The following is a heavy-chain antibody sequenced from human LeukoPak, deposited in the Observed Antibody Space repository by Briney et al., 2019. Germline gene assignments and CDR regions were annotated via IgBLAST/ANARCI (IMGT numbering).Heavy chain of an antibody. V-gene: IGHV4-59*01. D-gene: IGHD6-19*01. CDR2: IYYSGST. Sequence: SETLSLTCTVSGGSISSYYWSWIRQPPGKGLEWIGYIYYSGSTNYNPSLKSRVTISVDTSKNQFSPKLSSVTAADTAVYYCARGVAGYYFDYWGQGTLVTVSS. CDR1: GGSISSYY. CDR3: ARGVAGYYFDY. J-gene: IGHJ4*02.